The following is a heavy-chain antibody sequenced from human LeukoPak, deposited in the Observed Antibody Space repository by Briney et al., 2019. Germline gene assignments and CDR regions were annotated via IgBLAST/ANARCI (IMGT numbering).Heavy chain of an antibody. V-gene: IGHV1-2*02. CDR2: INPHTGST. D-gene: IGHD3-22*01. J-gene: IGHJ4*02. CDR3: ARENTSGYYADY. Sequence: ASVKVSCKASGYTFTDNLMQWVRQAPGRGLEWMGWINPHTGSTKYVERFQGRVTMTRDTSISTAYMEVRRLRSDDTAVYYCARENTSGYYADYWGQGTLVTVSS. CDR1: GYTFTDNL.